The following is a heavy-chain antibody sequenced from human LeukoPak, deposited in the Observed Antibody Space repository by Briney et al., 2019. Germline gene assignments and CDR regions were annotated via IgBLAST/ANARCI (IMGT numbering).Heavy chain of an antibody. CDR1: GFTFTTYS. V-gene: IGHV3-21*04. D-gene: IGHD3-10*01. J-gene: IGHJ4*02. CDR3: ARAPYGSGSHFDY. Sequence: PGGSLRLSCEASGFTFTTYSMTWVRQAPGKGLEWVSIISSGSSAIFSADALKGRFTISRDDAKNLLYLDMSSLRAEDTALYHCARAPYGSGSHFDYWGQGTLVTVSS. CDR2: ISSGSSAI.